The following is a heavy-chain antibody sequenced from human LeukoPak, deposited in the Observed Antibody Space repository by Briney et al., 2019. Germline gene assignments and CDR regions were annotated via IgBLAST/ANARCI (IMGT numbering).Heavy chain of an antibody. J-gene: IGHJ4*02. D-gene: IGHD5-18*01. CDR2: INHSGST. CDR1: GGSFSGYY. V-gene: IGHV4-34*01. CDR3: ARASLYSYGSMGY. Sequence: PSETLSLTCAVYGGSFSGYYWSWIRQPPGKGLEWIGEINHSGSTNYNPSLKSRVTISVDTSKNQFSLKLSSVTAADTAVYYCARASLYSYGSMGYWGQGTLVTVSS.